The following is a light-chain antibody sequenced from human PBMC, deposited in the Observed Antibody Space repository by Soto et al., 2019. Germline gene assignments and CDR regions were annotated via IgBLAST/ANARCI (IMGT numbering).Light chain of an antibody. CDR1: QGVTST. V-gene: IGKV3-15*01. J-gene: IGKJ2*01. CDR2: GAS. CDR3: QQYNDWPPYT. Sequence: EIVMTQSPAILSVSPGETATLPCKASQGVTSTLAWYQQKPGQAPRLLIYGASTRATGIPARFSGSGSGTEFTLTISSLQSEDFAVYYCQQYNDWPPYTFGQGTKLEIK.